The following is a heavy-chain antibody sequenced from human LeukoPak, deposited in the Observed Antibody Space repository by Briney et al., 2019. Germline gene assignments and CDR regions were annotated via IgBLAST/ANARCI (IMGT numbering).Heavy chain of an antibody. Sequence: SETLSLTCTVSGGSISSYYWSWIRQPPGKGLEWIGYIYYSGSTNYNPSLKSRVTISVDTSKNQFSLKLSSVTAADTAVYYCARVNYYGSGSPMDVWGKGTTVTISS. CDR3: ARVNYYGSGSPMDV. V-gene: IGHV4-59*01. CDR2: IYYSGST. D-gene: IGHD3-10*01. J-gene: IGHJ6*03. CDR1: GGSISSYY.